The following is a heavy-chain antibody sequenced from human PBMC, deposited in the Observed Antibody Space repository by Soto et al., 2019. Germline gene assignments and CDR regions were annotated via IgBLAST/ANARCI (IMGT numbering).Heavy chain of an antibody. J-gene: IGHJ4*01. Sequence: EVPLLESGGGLVQPGGSLGLSCAASGFTFDSPYSHGMSWVRQSPGKGPEWVSTISSNGANTHYAESVKGRFTISKDASRNTVHLHMKSLRAEDTATFFCVSWVSAHFDYWGHGTPVTVSS. CDR2: ISSNGANT. D-gene: IGHD2-8*01. V-gene: IGHV3-23*01. CDR1: GFTFDSPYSHG. CDR3: VSWVSAHFDY.